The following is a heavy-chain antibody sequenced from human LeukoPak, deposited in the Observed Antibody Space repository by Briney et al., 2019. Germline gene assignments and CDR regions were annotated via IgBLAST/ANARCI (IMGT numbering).Heavy chain of an antibody. CDR3: ARELGATVVNYGMDV. J-gene: IGHJ6*02. D-gene: IGHD4-23*01. CDR2: IHYSGST. CDR1: GGSISNYY. V-gene: IGHV4-59*01. Sequence: SDTLSLTCTVSGGSISNYYWSWIRQPPGKGLEWIGYIHYSGSTNYNPSLKSRVTMSVDTSKNQLSLKLTSMTAADTAVYYCARELGATVVNYGMDVWGQGTTVTVSS.